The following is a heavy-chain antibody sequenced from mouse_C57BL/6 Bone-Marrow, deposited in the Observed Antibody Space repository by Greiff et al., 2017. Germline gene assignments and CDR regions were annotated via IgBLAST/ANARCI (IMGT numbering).Heavy chain of an antibody. CDR3: ATYDYALPRGYFDV. V-gene: IGHV1-64*01. Sequence: QVQLQQPGAELVKPGASVKLSCKASGYTFTSYWMHWVKQRPGQGLEWIGMIHPNSGSTNYNEKFKSKATLTVDKSSSTASMHLSSLTSEDSAVYYCATYDYALPRGYFDVWGTGTTVTVSS. CDR2: IHPNSGST. J-gene: IGHJ1*03. D-gene: IGHD2-4*01. CDR1: GYTFTSYW.